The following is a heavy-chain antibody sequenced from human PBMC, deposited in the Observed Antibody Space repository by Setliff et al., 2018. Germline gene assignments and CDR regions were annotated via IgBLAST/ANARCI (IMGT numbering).Heavy chain of an antibody. CDR2: ISAYNGNI. J-gene: IGHJ4*02. Sequence: ASVKVSCKASGYTFTSYGVSWVRQAPGQGLEWMGWISAYNGNINYAQKFQGRVTMTIDESSTTAHMELRSLTSDDTAFYYCARSSAPSVVLAADFDYWGQGTLVTV. CDR1: GYTFTSYG. D-gene: IGHD6-19*01. CDR3: ARSSAPSVVLAADFDY. V-gene: IGHV1-18*01.